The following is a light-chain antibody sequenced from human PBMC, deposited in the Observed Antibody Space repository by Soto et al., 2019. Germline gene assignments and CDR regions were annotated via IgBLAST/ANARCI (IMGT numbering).Light chain of an antibody. CDR3: QQYNRYSWT. V-gene: IGKV1-5*01. CDR1: QSISSW. J-gene: IGKJ1*01. Sequence: DIQMTQSPSTLSASVGVRVTITCRASQSISSWLAWYQQKPGKAPKLLIYDASSLESGVPSRFSGSGSGTEFTLTISSLQPDDFATYYCQQYNRYSWTFGQGTKVEIK. CDR2: DAS.